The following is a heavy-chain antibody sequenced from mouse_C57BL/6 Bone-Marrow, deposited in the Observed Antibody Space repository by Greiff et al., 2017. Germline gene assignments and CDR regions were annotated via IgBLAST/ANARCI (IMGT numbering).Heavy chain of an antibody. CDR2: IYPSDSET. D-gene: IGHD1-1*01. CDR3: ASIFTTVVRFDY. Sequence: QVQLQQSGAELMKPGASVKLSCKATGYTFTSYWMDWVKQRPGQGLEWIGNIYPSDSETHYNQKFKDKATLTVDKSSSTAYMQLSSLTTEDSAIYYCASIFTTVVRFDYWGQGTTLTVSS. V-gene: IGHV1-61*01. CDR1: GYTFTSYW. J-gene: IGHJ2*01.